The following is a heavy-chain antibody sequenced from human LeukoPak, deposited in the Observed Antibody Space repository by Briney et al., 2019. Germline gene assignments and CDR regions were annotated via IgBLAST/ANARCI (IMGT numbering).Heavy chain of an antibody. D-gene: IGHD3-10*01. J-gene: IGHJ3*02. Sequence: GGSLRLSCAASGFTFSSYSMNWVRQAPGKGLEWVSSISSSSSYIYYADSMKGRFTISRDNAKNSLYLQMNSLRAEDTAVYYCARDWNYYGSGRPDAFDIWGQGTMVTVSS. CDR3: ARDWNYYGSGRPDAFDI. CDR1: GFTFSSYS. CDR2: ISSSSSYI. V-gene: IGHV3-21*01.